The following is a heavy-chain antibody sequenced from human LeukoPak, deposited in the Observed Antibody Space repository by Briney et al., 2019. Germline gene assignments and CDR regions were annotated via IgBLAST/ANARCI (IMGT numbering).Heavy chain of an antibody. CDR3: AKAGGNSFFDY. J-gene: IGHJ4*02. D-gene: IGHD1-7*01. CDR2: INPGGGST. Sequence: GGSLRLSCAASGVTFSSYAMNWVRQGPGKGLEWVSAINPGGGSTHYADSVKGRFTISRDNSKNTLYLQMNSLRAEDTAVYYCAKAGGNSFFDYWGQGTLVTVSA. V-gene: IGHV3-23*01. CDR1: GVTFSSYA.